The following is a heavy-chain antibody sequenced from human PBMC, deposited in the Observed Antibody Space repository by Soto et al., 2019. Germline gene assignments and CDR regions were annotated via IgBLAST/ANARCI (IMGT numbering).Heavy chain of an antibody. CDR2: IYRDGSTT. D-gene: IGHD3-16*01. V-gene: IGHV3-74*01. CDR1: GFTLSNYW. CDR3: TGDLGGESDY. Sequence: EVQLVESGGGLVQPGGSLRLSCAASGFTLSNYWMHWVRQVPGKGLVWVSVIYRDGSTTRYADSVKGRFTISRDNGKNTLYLQMNSLRAEDRAVYYCTGDLGGESDYWGQGTLVTVSS. J-gene: IGHJ4*02.